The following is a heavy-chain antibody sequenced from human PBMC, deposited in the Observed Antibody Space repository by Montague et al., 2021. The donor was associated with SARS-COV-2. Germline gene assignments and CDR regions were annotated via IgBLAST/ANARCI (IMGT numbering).Heavy chain of an antibody. Sequence: SDTLSLTCTLSGGSISSYYWSWIRQPPGKGLEWIGYIYYSGSTNYNPSLKSRVTISVDTSKNQFSLKLSSVTAADTAVYYCARQSGRLWGIAVAGAFDYWGQGTLVTVSS. CDR2: IYYSGST. D-gene: IGHD6-19*01. V-gene: IGHV4-59*08. J-gene: IGHJ4*02. CDR1: GGSISSYY. CDR3: ARQSGRLWGIAVAGAFDY.